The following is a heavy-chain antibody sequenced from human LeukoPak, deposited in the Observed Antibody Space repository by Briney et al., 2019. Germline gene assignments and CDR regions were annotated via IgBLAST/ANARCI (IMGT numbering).Heavy chain of an antibody. Sequence: GGSLRLSCAASGFTFSSYAMHWVRQAPGKGLEWVAVILYDGSNKYYADSVKGRFAISRDNSKNTLYLQMNSLRAEDTAVYYCARAQGYYYDSSGYYSFDYWGQGTLVTVSS. V-gene: IGHV3-30*09. J-gene: IGHJ4*02. D-gene: IGHD3-22*01. CDR1: GFTFSSYA. CDR3: ARAQGYYYDSSGYYSFDY. CDR2: ILYDGSNK.